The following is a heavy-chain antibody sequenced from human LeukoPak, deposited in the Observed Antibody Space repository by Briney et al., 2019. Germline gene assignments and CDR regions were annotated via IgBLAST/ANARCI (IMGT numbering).Heavy chain of an antibody. V-gene: IGHV3-30*02. J-gene: IGHJ4*02. Sequence: GGSLRLSCAAFGFTFSSYGMHWVRQAPGKGLEWVAFIRYDGSNKYYADSVKGRFTISRDNSKNTLYLQMNSLRAEDTAVYYCAKGRKVYSSGWYDYWGQGTLVTVSS. CDR1: GFTFSSYG. D-gene: IGHD6-19*01. CDR2: IRYDGSNK. CDR3: AKGRKVYSSGWYDY.